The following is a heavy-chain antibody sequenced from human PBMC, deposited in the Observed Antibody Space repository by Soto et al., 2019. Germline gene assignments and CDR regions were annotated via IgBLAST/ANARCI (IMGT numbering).Heavy chain of an antibody. Sequence: GASVKVSCKASGYTFTSLYMNWVRQAPGQGLEWMGRINPYNGNTNYAQKLQGRVTMTTDTSTSTAYMELRSLRSDDTAVYYCARDELGSDYGDYALPGYWGQGTLVTVSP. CDR1: GYTFTSLY. V-gene: IGHV1-18*01. CDR3: ARDELGSDYGDYALPGY. CDR2: INPYNGNT. J-gene: IGHJ4*02. D-gene: IGHD4-17*01.